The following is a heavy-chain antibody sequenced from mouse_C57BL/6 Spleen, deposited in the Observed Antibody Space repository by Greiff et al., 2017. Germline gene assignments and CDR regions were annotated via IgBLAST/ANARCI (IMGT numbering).Heavy chain of an antibody. CDR2: INPSNGGT. CDR3: ASQRGYDYAFAY. Sequence: QVQLQQPGAELVRPGASVKLSCKASGYTFTSYWMHWVKQRPGQGLEWIGNINPSNGGTNYNEKFKSKATLTVDKSSSTAYMQLSSLTSEDSAVYDCASQRGYDYAFAYWGQGTLVTVSA. CDR1: GYTFTSYW. J-gene: IGHJ3*01. V-gene: IGHV1-53*01. D-gene: IGHD2-4*01.